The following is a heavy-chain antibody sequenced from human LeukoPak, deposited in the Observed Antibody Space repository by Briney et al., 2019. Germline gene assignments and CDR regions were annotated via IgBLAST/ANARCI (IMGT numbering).Heavy chain of an antibody. CDR1: GGSISSSSYY. D-gene: IGHD3-22*01. CDR3: ARLSYYYDSSGSFPIGNNAFDI. J-gene: IGHJ3*02. CDR2: IYYSGST. Sequence: PSETLSLTCTVSGGSISSSSYYWGWIRQPPGKGLEWIGSIYYSGSTYYNPSLYSRVTISVDTSKNQFSLKLSSVTAADTAVYYCARLSYYYDSSGSFPIGNNAFDIWGQGTMVTVSS. V-gene: IGHV4-39*01.